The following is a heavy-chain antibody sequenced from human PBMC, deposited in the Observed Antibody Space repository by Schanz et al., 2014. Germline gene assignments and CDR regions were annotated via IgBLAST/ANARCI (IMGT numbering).Heavy chain of an antibody. CDR1: GVTFGNYA. J-gene: IGHJ6*02. CDR2: ISWNSGSI. CDR3: AKDRQNRVNRVGYYYGMDV. V-gene: IGHV3-9*01. D-gene: IGHD3-16*01. Sequence: EVQLVESGGGLVQPGGSLRLSCAASGVTFGNYAMNWVRQAPGKGLEWVSGISWNSGSIGYADSVKGRFTISRDDAKNSLYLQINSLRAEDTALYYCAKDRQNRVNRVGYYYGMDVWGQGTTVTVSS.